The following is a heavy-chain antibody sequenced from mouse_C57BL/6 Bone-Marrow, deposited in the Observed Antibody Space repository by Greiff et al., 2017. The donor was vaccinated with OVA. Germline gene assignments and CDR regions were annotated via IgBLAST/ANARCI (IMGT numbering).Heavy chain of an antibody. D-gene: IGHD4-1*01. Sequence: QVQLQQPGAELVKPGASVKLSCKASGYTFTSYWMQWVKQRPGQGLEWIGAIYPGNGDTSYNQKFKGKATLTADKSSSTAYMQLSILTAEDSADYYCACELGGFDYWGQGTTLTVSS. V-gene: IGHV1-87*01. CDR3: ACELGGFDY. J-gene: IGHJ2*01. CDR1: GYTFTSYW. CDR2: IYPGNGDT.